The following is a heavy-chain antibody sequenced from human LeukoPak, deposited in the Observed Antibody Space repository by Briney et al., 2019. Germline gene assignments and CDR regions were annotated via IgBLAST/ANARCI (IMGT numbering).Heavy chain of an antibody. CDR1: GGSITGYY. CDR2: VYSSGVG. D-gene: IGHD3-22*01. CDR3: AREEFLHEIDSSGYFVY. Sequence: SETLSLTCTGSGGSITGYYWNWIRQPAGQGLKWLGRVYSSGVGNYNPSLTSRVTMSVDTSKNQFSLKLTSLTAADTAVYYCAREEFLHEIDSSGYFVYWGQGTLVTVSS. V-gene: IGHV4-4*07. J-gene: IGHJ4*02.